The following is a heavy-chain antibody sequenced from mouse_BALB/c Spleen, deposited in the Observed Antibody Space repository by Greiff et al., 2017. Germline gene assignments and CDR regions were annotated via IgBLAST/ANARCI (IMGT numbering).Heavy chain of an antibody. V-gene: IGHV1-87*01. Sequence: LVESGAELARPGASVKLSCKASGYTFTSYWMQWVKQRPGQGLEWIGAIYPGDGDTRYTQKFKGKATLTADKSSSTAYMQLSSLASEDSAVYYCARGSSYGDYAMDYWGQGTSVTVSS. D-gene: IGHD1-1*01. CDR3: ARGSSYGDYAMDY. CDR1: GYTFTSYW. J-gene: IGHJ4*01. CDR2: IYPGDGDT.